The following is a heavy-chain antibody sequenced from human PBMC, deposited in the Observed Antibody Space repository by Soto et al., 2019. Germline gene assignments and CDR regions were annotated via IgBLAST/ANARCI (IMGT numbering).Heavy chain of an antibody. CDR1: GFTFSSYA. Sequence: VGSLRLSCAASGFTFSSYAMHWVRQAPGKGLEWVAVISYDGSNKYYADSVKGRFTISRDNSKNTLYPQMNSLRAEDTAVYYCARARYCTNGVCSRYNWFDPWGQGTLVTVSS. D-gene: IGHD2-8*01. CDR3: ARARYCTNGVCSRYNWFDP. CDR2: ISYDGSNK. V-gene: IGHV3-30-3*01. J-gene: IGHJ5*02.